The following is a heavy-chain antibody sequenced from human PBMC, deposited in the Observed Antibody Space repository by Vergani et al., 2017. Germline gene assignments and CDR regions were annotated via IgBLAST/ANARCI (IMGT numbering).Heavy chain of an antibody. CDR1: GFTFSSYG. CDR2: ISYDGSNK. J-gene: IGHJ4*02. CDR3: AKWGDYYDSSGYYYFDY. V-gene: IGHV3-30*18. Sequence: QVQLVESGGGVVQPGRSLRLSCAASGFTFSSYGMHWVRQAPGKGLEWVAVISYDGSNKYYADSVKGRYTISRDNSKKTLYLQMNSLRAEDTAVYYCAKWGDYYDSSGYYYFDYWGQGTLVTVAS. D-gene: IGHD3-22*01.